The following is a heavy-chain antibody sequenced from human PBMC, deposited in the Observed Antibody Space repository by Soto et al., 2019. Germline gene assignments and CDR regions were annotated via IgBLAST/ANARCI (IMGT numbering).Heavy chain of an antibody. CDR2: IYHSGST. D-gene: IGHD4-17*01. Sequence: PSETLSLTCTVSGVSISSGDYYWSWIRQPPGKGLEWIGYIYHSGSTYYNPSLKSRVTISVDRSKNQFSLKLSSVTAADTAVYYCARGMTTVTTFDYWGQGTLVTVSS. CDR1: GVSISSGDYY. V-gene: IGHV4-30-2*01. CDR3: ARGMTTVTTFDY. J-gene: IGHJ4*02.